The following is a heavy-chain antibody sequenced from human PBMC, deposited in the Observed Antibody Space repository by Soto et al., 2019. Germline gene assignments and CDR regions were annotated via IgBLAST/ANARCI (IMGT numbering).Heavy chain of an antibody. CDR1: GFTFNHYA. D-gene: IGHD4-17*01. J-gene: IGHJ6*01. CDR2: VSGRGGSK. Sequence: VQLLESGGGLVQPGGSLRLACTASGFTFNHYAMTWVRQAPGRGLEWVASVSGRGGSKKYADSVKGRFIISRDNSNSPLYLQTDSLGGDDTSVYYCAKDSTVTASLYFYYYGFDVWGQGTTVTVSS. CDR3: AKDSTVTASLYFYYYGFDV. V-gene: IGHV3-23*01.